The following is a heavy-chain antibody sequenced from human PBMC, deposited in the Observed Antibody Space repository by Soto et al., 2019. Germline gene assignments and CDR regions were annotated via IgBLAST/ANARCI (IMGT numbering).Heavy chain of an antibody. CDR2: TYYRSRWYN. J-gene: IGHJ4*02. Sequence: SQTLSLTCAVSGDSVSGNSAAWNWIRQSPSRGLEWLGRTYYRSRWYNDYAVSVKSRITVTPDTSKNQFSLHMNSVTTEDTAAYYCAREFQHYVSSDSCLDYWGQGALVTVSS. CDR1: GDSVSGNSAA. V-gene: IGHV6-1*01. CDR3: AREFQHYVSSDSCLDY. D-gene: IGHD2-2*01.